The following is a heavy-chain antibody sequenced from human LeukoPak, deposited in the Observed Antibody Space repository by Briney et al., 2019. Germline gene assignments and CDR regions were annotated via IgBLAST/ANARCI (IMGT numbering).Heavy chain of an antibody. CDR3: ARGSGDYYGDFDY. V-gene: IGHV4-39*01. Sequence: SETLSLTCTVSGGSISSSNYYWGWIRQPPGKGLEWIGSFYYSGGTFYNPSLKSRVTISVDTSKNQFSLKLSSVTAADTAVYYCARGSGDYYGDFDYWGQGTLVTVSS. CDR2: FYYSGGT. CDR1: GGSISSSNYY. J-gene: IGHJ4*02. D-gene: IGHD3-22*01.